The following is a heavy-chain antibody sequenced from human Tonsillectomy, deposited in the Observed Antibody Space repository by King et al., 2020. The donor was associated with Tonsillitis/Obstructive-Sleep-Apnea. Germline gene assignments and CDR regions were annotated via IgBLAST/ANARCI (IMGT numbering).Heavy chain of an antibody. V-gene: IGHV1-18*01. CDR3: ARGRGYSGYDWGVGQWYFDL. CDR1: GYTFNRYG. CDR2: ISPYNGNT. Sequence: VQLVESGAEVKKPGASVKVSCKASGYTFNRYGITWVRQAPGHGLEWMGWISPYNGNTNYAQKLQGRVTMTTDTSTSTAYMELRSLGSDDTDVYYCARGRGYSGYDWGVGQWYFDLGGRGTLVTVSS. D-gene: IGHD5-12*01. J-gene: IGHJ2*01.